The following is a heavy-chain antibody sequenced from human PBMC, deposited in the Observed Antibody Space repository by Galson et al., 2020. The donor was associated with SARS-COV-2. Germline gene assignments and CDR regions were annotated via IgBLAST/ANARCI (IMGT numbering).Heavy chain of an antibody. Sequence: SELLSLTCTVSGGSISRRSYYWGWNRQPPGQGLEWTGSIYYSGSTYYNPSLKSRVTISVDTSKNQFSLKLSSVTAADTAVYYCARVHDLLGYCSSTSCYSIDYWGQGTLVTVSS. CDR3: ARVHDLLGYCSSTSCYSIDY. D-gene: IGHD2-2*01. V-gene: IGHV4-39*07. CDR1: GGSISRRSYY. CDR2: IYYSGST. J-gene: IGHJ4*02.